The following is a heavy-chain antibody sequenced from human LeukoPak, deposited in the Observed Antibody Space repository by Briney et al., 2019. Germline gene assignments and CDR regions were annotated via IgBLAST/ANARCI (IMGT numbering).Heavy chain of an antibody. CDR3: ARVHYESWFDP. V-gene: IGHV4-30-2*01. D-gene: IGHD4-17*01. CDR1: GGSISSGGYS. Sequence: PSETLSLTCAVSGGSISSGGYSWSWIRQPPGRGLEWIGYIYHSGSTYYNPSLKSRVTISVDRSKNQFSLKLSSVTAADTAVYYCARVHYESWFDPWGQGTLVTVSS. CDR2: IYHSGST. J-gene: IGHJ5*02.